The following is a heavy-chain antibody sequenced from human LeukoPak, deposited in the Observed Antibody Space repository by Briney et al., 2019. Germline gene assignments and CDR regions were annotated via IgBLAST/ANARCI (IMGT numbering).Heavy chain of an antibody. CDR1: GFTFSSYD. V-gene: IGHV3-13*01. CDR3: ARGRVLRGGEFDL. D-gene: IGHD3-10*01. CDR2: IGIADDT. J-gene: IGHJ2*01. Sequence: GGSLRLSCTASGFTFSSYDMHWVRQVTGKGLEWVSGIGIADDTYHLRSVKGRFTISRENAKDSLYLQMNSLRAGDTAVYYCARGRVLRGGEFDLWGRGTLVTVSS.